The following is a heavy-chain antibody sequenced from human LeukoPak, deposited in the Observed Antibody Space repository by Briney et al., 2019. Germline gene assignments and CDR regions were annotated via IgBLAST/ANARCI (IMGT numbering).Heavy chain of an antibody. D-gene: IGHD1-26*01. J-gene: IGHJ3*02. CDR3: ARVNSGSYWVGAFDI. Sequence: LGESLKISCKGSGYSFTSYWIGWVPQMPGKGLEWMGIIYPGDSDTRYSPSFQGQVTISADKSISTAYLQWSSLKASDTAMYYCARVNSGSYWVGAFDIWGQGTMVTVSS. V-gene: IGHV5-51*01. CDR2: IYPGDSDT. CDR1: GYSFTSYW.